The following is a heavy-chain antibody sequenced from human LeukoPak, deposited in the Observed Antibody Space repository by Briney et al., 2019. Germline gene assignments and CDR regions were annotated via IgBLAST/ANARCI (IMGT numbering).Heavy chain of an antibody. J-gene: IGHJ6*02. V-gene: IGHV1-18*04. CDR3: ARRGFGELVYYYYYGMDV. CDR2: ISAYNGNT. CDR1: GGTFSSYA. D-gene: IGHD3-10*01. Sequence: ASVKVSCKASGGTFSSYAISWVRQAPGQGLEWMGWISAYNGNTNYAQKLQGRVTMTTDTSTSTAYMELRSLRSDDTAVYYRARRGFGELVYYYYYGMDVWGQGTTVTVSS.